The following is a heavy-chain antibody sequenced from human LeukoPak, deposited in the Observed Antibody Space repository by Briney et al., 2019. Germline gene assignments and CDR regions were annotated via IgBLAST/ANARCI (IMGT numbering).Heavy chain of an antibody. Sequence: SETLSLTCTVSGGSISSYYWGWIRQPPGKGLEWIGSIYYSGSTYYNPSLKSRVTISEDTSKNQFSLKLNSVTAADTAVYYCATSSSWYFGYWGQGTLVTVSS. CDR2: IYYSGST. CDR1: GGSISSYY. CDR3: ATSSSWYFGY. J-gene: IGHJ4*02. D-gene: IGHD6-13*01. V-gene: IGHV4-39*07.